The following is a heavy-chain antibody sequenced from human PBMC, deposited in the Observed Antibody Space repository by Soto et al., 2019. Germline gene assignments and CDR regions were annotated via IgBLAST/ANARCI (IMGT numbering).Heavy chain of an antibody. J-gene: IGHJ6*02. CDR3: AAAGDSSGYYYGYYYYYGMDV. V-gene: IGHV4-61*01. CDR1: GGSVSSGSYY. CDR2: IYYSGST. D-gene: IGHD3-22*01. Sequence: QVQLQESGPGLVKPSETLSLTCTVSGGSVSSGSYYWSWIRQPPGKGLEWIGYIYYSGSTNYNPPRKSRVTTAVDTSQTHFSLKLSSVTAADTAVYYCAAAGDSSGYYYGYYYYYGMDVWGQGTTVTVSS.